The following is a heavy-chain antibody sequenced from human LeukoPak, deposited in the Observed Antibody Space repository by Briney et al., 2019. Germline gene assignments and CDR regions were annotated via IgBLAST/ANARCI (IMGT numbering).Heavy chain of an antibody. CDR1: GGSISSSYYY. CDR2: INHSGST. J-gene: IGHJ6*02. Sequence: PSETLSLTCTVSGGSISSSYYYWGWVRQPPGKGLEWIGEINHSGSTNYNPSLKSRVTISVDTSKNQFSLKLSSVTAADTAVYYCARDSGGGGAPLSLGMDVWGQGTTVTVSS. D-gene: IGHD2-21*01. V-gene: IGHV4-39*07. CDR3: ARDSGGGGAPLSLGMDV.